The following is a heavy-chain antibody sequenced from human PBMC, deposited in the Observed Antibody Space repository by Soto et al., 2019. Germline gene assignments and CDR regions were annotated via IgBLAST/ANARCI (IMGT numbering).Heavy chain of an antibody. CDR2: INQSGST. Sequence: QVQLQQWGAGLLKPSETLSLTCAGYGGSFSGYYWSWIRQPPGKGLEWIGEINQSGSTTYNPSLKRRVTISVDTSKNQCSLRLRSVTAAATSVYYCARGLGRITSFGVVLYRRFAPWGQVNLVTFSS. J-gene: IGHJ5*02. CDR1: GGSFSGYY. D-gene: IGHD3-3*01. CDR3: ARGLGRITSFGVVLYRRFAP. V-gene: IGHV4-34*01.